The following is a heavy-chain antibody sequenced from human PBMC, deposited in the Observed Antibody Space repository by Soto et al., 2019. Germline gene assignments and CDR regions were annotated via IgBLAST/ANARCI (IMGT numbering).Heavy chain of an antibody. V-gene: IGHV3-11*05. CDR1: GFTFSDHY. CDR3: ARLRLTGYFDY. Sequence: QVQLVESGGGLVKPGGSLRLSCVASGFTFSDHYMTWIRQAPGKGLEWLSYISTSSSYTNYADSVKGRFTISRDNAMNPRSLQLTSLGAEDTAVYYCARLRLTGYFDYWGQGTLVTVSS. J-gene: IGHJ4*02. CDR2: ISTSSSYT. D-gene: IGHD2-8*01.